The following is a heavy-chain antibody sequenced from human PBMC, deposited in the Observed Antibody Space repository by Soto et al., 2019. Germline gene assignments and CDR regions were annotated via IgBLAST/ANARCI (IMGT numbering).Heavy chain of an antibody. Sequence: GESLKISCKGSGYNFAGYWIAWVRQMPGKGLELMGIIYPSDSDTRYRPSFQGQVTISADKSISSAYLQWSSLRASDTAMYYCARGGVSTRTFDYWGQRTPVTVSS. CDR1: GYNFAGYW. V-gene: IGHV5-51*01. D-gene: IGHD3-3*01. J-gene: IGHJ4*02. CDR3: ARGGVSTRTFDY. CDR2: IYPSDSDT.